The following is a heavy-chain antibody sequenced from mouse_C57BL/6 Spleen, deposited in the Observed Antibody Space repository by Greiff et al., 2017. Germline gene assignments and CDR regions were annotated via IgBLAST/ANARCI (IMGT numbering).Heavy chain of an antibody. V-gene: IGHV1-74*01. Sequence: QVQLQQPGAELVKPGASVKVSCKASGYTFTSYWMHWVKQRPGQGLEWIGRIHPSDSDTSYNQKFKGKATLTVDKSSSTAYMQLRILTSEDSAVYYCAILHYGSSYVTYAMDYWGQRTSGTVAS. CDR3: AILHYGSSYVTYAMDY. CDR1: GYTFTSYW. D-gene: IGHD1-1*01. J-gene: IGHJ4*01. CDR2: IHPSDSDT.